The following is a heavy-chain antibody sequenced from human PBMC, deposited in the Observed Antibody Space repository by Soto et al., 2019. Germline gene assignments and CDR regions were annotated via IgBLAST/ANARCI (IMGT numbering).Heavy chain of an antibody. CDR3: ASPSWYRYYYYGMDV. CDR2: IIPIFGTA. Sequence: SVKVSCKASGGTFSSYAISWVRQAPGQGLEWMGGIIPIFGTANYAQKFQGRVTITADESTSTAYMELSSLRSEDTAVYYCASPSWYRYYYYGMDVWGQGTTVTVSS. J-gene: IGHJ6*02. V-gene: IGHV1-69*13. D-gene: IGHD6-13*01. CDR1: GGTFSSYA.